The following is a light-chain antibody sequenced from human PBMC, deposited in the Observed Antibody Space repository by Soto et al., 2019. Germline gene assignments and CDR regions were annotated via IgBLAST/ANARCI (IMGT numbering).Light chain of an antibody. CDR3: SSYTSSSTLGV. Sequence: QSALTQPASVSGSPGQSITISCTGTSSDVGGYNYVSWYQQHPGKAPKLMIYDVSNRPSGVSNRFSGSKSGNTASLTISGLQAEDEADCYCSSYTSSSTLGVFGGGTQLTVL. CDR1: SSDVGGYNY. V-gene: IGLV2-14*01. J-gene: IGLJ2*01. CDR2: DVS.